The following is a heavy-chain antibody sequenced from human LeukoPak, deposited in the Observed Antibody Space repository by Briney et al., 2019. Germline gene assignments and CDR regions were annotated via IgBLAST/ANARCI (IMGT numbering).Heavy chain of an antibody. D-gene: IGHD2-2*01. J-gene: IGHJ4*02. Sequence: ASVKVSCAASGYTITNYGINWVRQAPGQWPEWLGWISGSNGITEYAQKVRGRVTMTRDTSTSTVYMELSSLKSDDTAVYYCAFGTDDGISTFDYWGQGTLVTVSS. V-gene: IGHV1-18*01. CDR2: ISGSNGIT. CDR3: AFGTDDGISTFDY. CDR1: GYTITNYG.